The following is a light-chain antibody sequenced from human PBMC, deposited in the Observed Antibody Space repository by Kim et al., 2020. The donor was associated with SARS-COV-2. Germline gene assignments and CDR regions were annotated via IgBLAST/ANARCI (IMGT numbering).Light chain of an antibody. V-gene: IGKV2-30*02. CDR2: KVS. Sequence: PAYISCWSSQGFEHSDGNTYLSWFHQRPGQSPRRLIYKVSNRDSGDPDRFSGSGSGTDFTLKISRVEAEDVGVYYCMQGANWPWTFGQGTKVDIK. CDR3: MQGANWPWT. J-gene: IGKJ1*01. CDR1: QGFEHSDGNTY.